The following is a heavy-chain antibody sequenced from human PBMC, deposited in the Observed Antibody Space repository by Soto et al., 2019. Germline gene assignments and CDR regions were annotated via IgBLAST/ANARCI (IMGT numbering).Heavy chain of an antibody. V-gene: IGHV1-69*01. CDR3: AIDVGITMVRGVSYYYGMDV. CDR1: GGTFSSYA. CDR2: IIPIFGTA. J-gene: IGHJ6*02. D-gene: IGHD3-10*01. Sequence: QVQLVQSGAEVKKPGSSVKVSCKASGGTFSSYAISWVRQAPGQGLEWMGGIIPIFGTANYAQKFQGRVTITADESTSTAYMELSSLRSEDTAVYYCAIDVGITMVRGVSYYYGMDVWGQGTTVTVSS.